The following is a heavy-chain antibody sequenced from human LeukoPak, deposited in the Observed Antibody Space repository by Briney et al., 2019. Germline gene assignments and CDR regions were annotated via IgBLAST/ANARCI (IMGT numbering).Heavy chain of an antibody. Sequence: GESLRLSCTASGFTFNNAKMTWVRQAPGKGLEWVGHIKTKTDGGTADYAAPVKGRFTISRDDSKDTLYLQMNSLKTEDTAVYYCSARDYVWGSYRRDYWGQGTLVAVSS. D-gene: IGHD3-16*02. CDR2: IKTKTDGGTA. V-gene: IGHV3-15*01. CDR3: SARDYVWGSYRRDY. J-gene: IGHJ4*02. CDR1: GFTFNNAK.